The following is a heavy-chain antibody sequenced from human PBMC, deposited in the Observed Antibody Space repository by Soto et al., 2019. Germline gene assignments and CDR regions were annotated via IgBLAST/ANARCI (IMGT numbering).Heavy chain of an antibody. V-gene: IGHV4-34*01. Sequence: PSETLSLTCAVYGGSFSGYYWSWIRQPPGKGLEWIGEINHSGSTNYNPSLKSRVTISVDTSKNQFSLKLSSVTAADTAVYYCARGGRTRYYYYYYGMDVWGQGTKVTVSS. CDR3: ARGGRTRYYYYYYGMDV. D-gene: IGHD1-26*01. CDR1: GGSFSGYY. J-gene: IGHJ6*02. CDR2: INHSGST.